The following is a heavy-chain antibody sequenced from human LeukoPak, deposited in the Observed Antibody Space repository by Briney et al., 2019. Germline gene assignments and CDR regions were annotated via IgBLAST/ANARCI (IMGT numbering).Heavy chain of an antibody. Sequence: PGGSLRLSCAASGFTFSSYAMSWVRQAPGKGLEWVSAISGSGGSTYYADSVKGRFAISRDNSKNTLYLQMNSLRAEDTAVYYCAKPSYCTNGVCYLAFFVVQATPFDYWGQGTLVTVSS. D-gene: IGHD2-8*01. CDR3: AKPSYCTNGVCYLAFFVVQATPFDY. V-gene: IGHV3-23*01. CDR1: GFTFSSYA. J-gene: IGHJ4*02. CDR2: ISGSGGST.